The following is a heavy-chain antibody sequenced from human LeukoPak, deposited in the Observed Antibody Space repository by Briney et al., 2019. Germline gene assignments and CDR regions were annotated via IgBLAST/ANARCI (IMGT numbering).Heavy chain of an antibody. Sequence: SVQASCKTSGGTFSTSAITWVRQAPGQGLEWMGRIIPVLNITTYAQRFQGRVTITADTSTSTVYMELSSLRSEETAVYYCARDQGLTAPPPYGLDVWGQGTTVIVSS. D-gene: IGHD5-18*01. V-gene: IGHV1-69*04. CDR2: IIPVLNIT. J-gene: IGHJ6*02. CDR1: GGTFSTSA. CDR3: ARDQGLTAPPPYGLDV.